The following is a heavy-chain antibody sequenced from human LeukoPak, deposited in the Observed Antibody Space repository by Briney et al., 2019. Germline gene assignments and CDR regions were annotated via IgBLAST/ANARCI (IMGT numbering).Heavy chain of an antibody. J-gene: IGHJ4*02. CDR3: AKGVRGRHYYGAGRVDS. D-gene: IGHD3-10*01. V-gene: IGHV3-9*01. Sequence: GGSLRLSCAASGFPFDYYTMHWVRQFPGKGLEWVSSITWNSGNLAYVDSVKGRFTISRDNAKNSLFLQMNSLRVEDTALYYCAKGVRGRHYYGAGRVDSWGQGTLVTVFS. CDR1: GFPFDYYT. CDR2: ITWNSGNL.